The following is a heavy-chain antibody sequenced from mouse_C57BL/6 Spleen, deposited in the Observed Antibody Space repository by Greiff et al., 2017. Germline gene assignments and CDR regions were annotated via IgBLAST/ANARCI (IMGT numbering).Heavy chain of an antibody. V-gene: IGHV1-82*01. CDR1: GYAFSSSW. Sequence: QVQLKESGPELVKPGASVKISCKASGYAFSSSWMNWVKQRPGKGLEWIGRIYPGGGDTNYNGKFKGKATLTADKSSSTAYMQLSSLTSEDSAVYFSARRSSYRDCFDYWGQGTTLTGSS. CDR3: ARRSSYRDCFDY. D-gene: IGHD1-1*01. J-gene: IGHJ2*01. CDR2: IYPGGGDT.